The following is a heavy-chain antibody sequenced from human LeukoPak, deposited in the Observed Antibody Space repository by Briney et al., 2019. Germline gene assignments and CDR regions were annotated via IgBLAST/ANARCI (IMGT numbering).Heavy chain of an antibody. Sequence: SETLSLTCTVSGGSISSYYWSWIRQPAGKGLEWIGRIYTSGSTNYNPSLKSRVTMSVDTSKNQFSLKLSSVTAADTAVYYCARDHIVVVPAASGNWFDPWGQGTLVTVSS. CDR2: IYTSGST. J-gene: IGHJ5*02. D-gene: IGHD2-2*01. CDR1: GGSISSYY. V-gene: IGHV4-4*07. CDR3: ARDHIVVVPAASGNWFDP.